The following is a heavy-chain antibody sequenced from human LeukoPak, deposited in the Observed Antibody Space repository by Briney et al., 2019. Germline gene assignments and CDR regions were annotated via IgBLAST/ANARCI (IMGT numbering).Heavy chain of an antibody. Sequence: GGSLRLSCAASGFTFSSYSMNWVRQAPGKGLEWVSSISSSSSYIYYADSVKGRFTISRDNAKNSLYLQMNSLRAEDTAVYYCARDRHSGSYYMDWFDPWGQGTLVTVSS. D-gene: IGHD1-26*01. V-gene: IGHV3-21*01. CDR2: ISSSSSYI. CDR1: GFTFSSYS. CDR3: ARDRHSGSYYMDWFDP. J-gene: IGHJ5*02.